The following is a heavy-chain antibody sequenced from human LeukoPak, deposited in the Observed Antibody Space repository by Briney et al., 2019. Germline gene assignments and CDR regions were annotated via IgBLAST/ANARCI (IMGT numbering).Heavy chain of an antibody. CDR2: ISAYSGGT. CDR1: GYTVTSYA. CDR3: ARDQLRYYGSNNYYSDMDF. V-gene: IGHV1-18*01. Sequence: ASVKVSCKASGYTVTSYAIAWVRQAPGQGLEWMGWISAYSGGTNYAQKFRGRVTMTKDTSTNTGYMELRSLRSDDTAVYFCARDQLRYYGSNNYYSDMDFWGQGTTVTVSS. D-gene: IGHD3-10*01. J-gene: IGHJ6*02.